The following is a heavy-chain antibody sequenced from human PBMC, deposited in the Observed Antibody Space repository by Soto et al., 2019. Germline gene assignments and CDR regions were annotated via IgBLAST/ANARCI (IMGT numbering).Heavy chain of an antibody. Sequence: SETLSLTCAVSGGSISSGGYSWSWIRQPPGKGLEWIGYIYHSGSTYYNPSLKSRVTISVDRSKNQFSLKLSSVTAADTAVYYCARRGEWELLEAFDIWGQGTMVTVSS. D-gene: IGHD1-26*01. J-gene: IGHJ3*02. CDR2: IYHSGST. CDR3: ARRGEWELLEAFDI. V-gene: IGHV4-30-2*01. CDR1: GGSISSGGYS.